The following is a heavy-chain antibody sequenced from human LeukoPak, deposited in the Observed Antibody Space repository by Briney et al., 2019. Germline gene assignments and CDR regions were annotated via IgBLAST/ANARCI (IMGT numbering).Heavy chain of an antibody. Sequence: GASVKVSCKASGYTFTKYGISWVRQAPGQGLEGMGWISAYNGNTKYTQKVQGRGSLTTDTPTSTAYMEVRSLRAEDTALYYCAKGTQYYYDSSGYLHHWGQGTLVTVSS. CDR1: GYTFTKYG. D-gene: IGHD3-22*01. J-gene: IGHJ4*02. CDR3: AKGTQYYYDSSGYLHH. V-gene: IGHV1-18*01. CDR2: ISAYNGNT.